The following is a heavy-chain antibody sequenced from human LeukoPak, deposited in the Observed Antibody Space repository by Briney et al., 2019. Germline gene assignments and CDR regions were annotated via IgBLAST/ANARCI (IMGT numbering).Heavy chain of an antibody. CDR3: ARDFVLAAAGYYYGMDV. CDR2: INPNSGGT. J-gene: IGHJ6*02. D-gene: IGHD6-13*01. Sequence: ASVKVSCKASGGTFSSYAISWVRQAPGQGLEWMGWINPNSGGTNYAQKFQGWVTMTRDTSISTAYMELSRLRSDDTAVCYCARDFVLAAAGYYYGMDVWGQGTTVTVSS. V-gene: IGHV1-2*04. CDR1: GGTFSSYA.